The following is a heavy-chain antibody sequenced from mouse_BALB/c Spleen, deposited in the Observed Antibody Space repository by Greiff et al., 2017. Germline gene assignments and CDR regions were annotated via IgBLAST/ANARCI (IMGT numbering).Heavy chain of an antibody. Sequence: EVKLVESGGGLVKPGGSLKLSCAASGFTFSSYTMSWVRQTPEKRLEWVATISSGGSYTYYPDSVKGRITISRDNAKNTLYLQMSSLKSEDTAMYDCTTYYEKASYAMDYWGQGTSVTVSS. J-gene: IGHJ4*01. V-gene: IGHV5-6-4*01. CDR2: ISSGGSYT. CDR3: TTYYEKASYAMDY. D-gene: IGHD2-10*01. CDR1: GFTFSSYT.